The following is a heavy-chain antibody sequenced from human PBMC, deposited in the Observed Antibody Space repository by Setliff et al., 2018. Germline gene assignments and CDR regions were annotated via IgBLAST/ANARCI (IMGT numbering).Heavy chain of an antibody. CDR2: FDPEDDET. J-gene: IGHJ6*02. Sequence: ASVKVSCKVSGYSVTELSMHWVRQAPGKGLEWMGGFDPEDDETIYAQKFQGRVTMTEDTSTDTAYMELSSLRSEDTAVHYCATGSSRGYSGYPRPYGMDVWGQGTTVTVSS. D-gene: IGHD5-12*01. V-gene: IGHV1-24*01. CDR1: GYSVTELS. CDR3: ATGSSRGYSGYPRPYGMDV.